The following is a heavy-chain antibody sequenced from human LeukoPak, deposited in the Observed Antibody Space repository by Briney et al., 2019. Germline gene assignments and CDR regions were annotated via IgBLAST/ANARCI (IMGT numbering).Heavy chain of an antibody. Sequence: PSETLSLTCAVYGGSFSGYYRSWIRQPPGKGLEWIGEINHSGSTNYNPSLKSRVTISVDTSKNQFSLKLSSVTAADTAVYYCAREGAGYSSSWYRPPEGIDYWGQGTLVTVSS. J-gene: IGHJ4*02. V-gene: IGHV4-34*01. CDR2: INHSGST. D-gene: IGHD6-13*01. CDR3: AREGAGYSSSWYRPPEGIDY. CDR1: GGSFSGYY.